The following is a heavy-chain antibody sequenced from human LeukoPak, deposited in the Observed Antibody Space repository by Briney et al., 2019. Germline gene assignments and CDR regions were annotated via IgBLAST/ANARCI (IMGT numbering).Heavy chain of an antibody. CDR2: IHNDGSNK. J-gene: IGHJ4*02. D-gene: IGHD3-10*01. CDR1: GFTFSSYA. CDR3: AWGLTYYYGSGSYTDY. V-gene: IGHV3-30*02. Sequence: GGSLRLSWPAPGFTFSSYAWHGSGRAPGGGWGWGQFIHNDGSNKYYADSVKGRFTISRDNSKNTLYLQMNSLRAEDTAVYYCAWGLTYYYGSGSYTDYWGQGTLVTVSS.